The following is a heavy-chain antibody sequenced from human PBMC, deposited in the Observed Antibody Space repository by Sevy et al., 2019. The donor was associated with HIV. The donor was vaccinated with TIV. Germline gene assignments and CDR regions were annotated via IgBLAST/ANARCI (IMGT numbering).Heavy chain of an antibody. Sequence: SETLSLTCTVSGGSISSGGYYWSWIRQHPGKGLEWIGYIYYSGSTYYNPSLKSRVTISLDTSKNQFSLKLSSLTAADTAVYYCAREYREGWFDPWGQGTLVTVSS. CDR2: IYYSGST. CDR3: AREYREGWFDP. D-gene: IGHD2-2*02. J-gene: IGHJ5*02. V-gene: IGHV4-31*03. CDR1: GGSISSGGYY.